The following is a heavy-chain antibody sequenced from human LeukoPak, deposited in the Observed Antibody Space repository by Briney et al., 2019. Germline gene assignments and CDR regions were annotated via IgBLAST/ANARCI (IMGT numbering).Heavy chain of an antibody. Sequence: EASVKVSCKASGYTFTSYDINWVRQAIGQGLGWMGWMNPNSGNTGYAQKFQGRVTMTRNTSMSTAYMELSSLRSEDTAVYYCARGGRRYCSSTSCSFDPWGQGTLVTVSS. CDR3: ARGGRRYCSSTSCSFDP. D-gene: IGHD2-2*01. J-gene: IGHJ5*02. CDR1: GYTFTSYD. V-gene: IGHV1-8*01. CDR2: MNPNSGNT.